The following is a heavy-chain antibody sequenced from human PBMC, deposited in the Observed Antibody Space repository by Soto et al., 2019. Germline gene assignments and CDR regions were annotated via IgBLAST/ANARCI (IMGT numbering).Heavy chain of an antibody. D-gene: IGHD2-2*01. V-gene: IGHV2-5*02. J-gene: IGHJ3*01. CDR3: AHAYGGTSWPNDAFDV. Sequence: ITLKESGPTLVKPTQSLTLTCTFSGFSLSADGVAVGWIRQPPGKALEWLALIYWDDDTRYRPSLKSRLTIPKDTSKHHVVLTMINLDPVDTATYYCAHAYGGTSWPNDAFDVWGQGTVVTVSS. CDR1: GFSLSADGVA. CDR2: IYWDDDT.